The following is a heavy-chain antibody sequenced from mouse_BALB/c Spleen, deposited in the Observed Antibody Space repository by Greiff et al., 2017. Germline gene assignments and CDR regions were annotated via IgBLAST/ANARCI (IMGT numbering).Heavy chain of an antibody. V-gene: IGHV5-6*01. CDR2: ISSGGSYT. Sequence: EVKVVESGGDLVKPGGSLKLSCAASGFTFSSYGMSWVRQTPDKRLEWVATISSGGSYTYYPDSVKGRFTISRDNAKNTLYLQMSSLKSEDTAMYYCAGDYWGQGTSVTVSS. CDR3: AGDY. J-gene: IGHJ4*01. CDR1: GFTFSSYG.